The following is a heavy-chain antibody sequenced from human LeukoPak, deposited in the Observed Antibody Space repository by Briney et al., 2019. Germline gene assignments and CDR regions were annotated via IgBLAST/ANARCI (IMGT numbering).Heavy chain of an antibody. D-gene: IGHD3-10*01. CDR2: ISSSGSTI. CDR3: AKDISGIQPEVGAFDI. J-gene: IGHJ3*02. V-gene: IGHV3-48*03. CDR1: GFTFSSYE. Sequence: GGSLRLSCAASGFTFSSYEMNWVRQAPGKGLEWVSYISSSGSTIYYADSVKGRFTISRDNSKNTLYLQMNSLRAEDTAVYYCAKDISGIQPEVGAFDIWGQGTMVTVSS.